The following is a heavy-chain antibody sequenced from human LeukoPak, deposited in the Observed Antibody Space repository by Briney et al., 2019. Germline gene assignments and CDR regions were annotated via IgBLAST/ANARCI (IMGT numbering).Heavy chain of an antibody. CDR3: ASAAGAYDN. Sequence: TGGSLRLSCEASGLTFSSYGMHWVRQAPGKGLEWVAVIWFDGSNKYYADSVKGRFAISRDNSKNTVWLQMNSLRAEDTAVYYCASAAGAYDNWGQGTLVTVSS. J-gene: IGHJ4*02. D-gene: IGHD6-13*01. V-gene: IGHV3-33*01. CDR2: IWFDGSNK. CDR1: GLTFSSYG.